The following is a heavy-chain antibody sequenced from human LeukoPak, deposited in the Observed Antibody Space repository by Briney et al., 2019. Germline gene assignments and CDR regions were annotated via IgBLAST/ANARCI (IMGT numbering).Heavy chain of an antibody. CDR3: ARAYYDILTGYYGRDLDY. Sequence: ASVKVSCKAPGYTFTGYYMHWERQAPGQGLEWMGWINPSSGGTNYAQKFQGRVTMTRDTSISTAYMELSRLRSDDTAVYYCARAYYDILTGYYGRDLDYWGQGTLVTVSS. CDR2: INPSSGGT. CDR1: GYTFTGYY. D-gene: IGHD3-9*01. J-gene: IGHJ4*02. V-gene: IGHV1-2*02.